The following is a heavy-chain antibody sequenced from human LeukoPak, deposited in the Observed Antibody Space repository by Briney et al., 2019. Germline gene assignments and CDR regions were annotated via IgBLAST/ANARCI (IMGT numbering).Heavy chain of an antibody. V-gene: IGHV4-38-2*02. J-gene: IGHJ6*03. Sequence: SETLSLTCTVSGYSISSGYYWGWIRQPPGKGLEWIGSIYHSGSTYYNPSLKSRVTISVDTSKNQFSLKLSSVTAADTAVYYCARGLFDSSGYYRPRNYYYLDVWGKGTTVTISS. CDR2: IYHSGST. D-gene: IGHD3-22*01. CDR3: ARGLFDSSGYYRPRNYYYLDV. CDR1: GYSISSGYY.